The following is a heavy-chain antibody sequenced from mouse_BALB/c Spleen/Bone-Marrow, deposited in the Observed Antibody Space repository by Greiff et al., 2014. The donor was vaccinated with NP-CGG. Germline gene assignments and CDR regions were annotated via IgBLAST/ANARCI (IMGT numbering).Heavy chain of an antibody. J-gene: IGHJ2*01. CDR2: INSNGGST. V-gene: IGHV5-6-3*01. CDR3: ARDSNDY. Sequence: VQLKESGGGLVRPGGSLKLSCAASGFTFSSYGMSWVRQTPDERLELVATINSNGGSTYYPDSVKGRFTISRDNAKNTLYLQMSSLKSEDTAMYYCARDSNDYWGQGTTLTVSS. CDR1: GFTFSSYG.